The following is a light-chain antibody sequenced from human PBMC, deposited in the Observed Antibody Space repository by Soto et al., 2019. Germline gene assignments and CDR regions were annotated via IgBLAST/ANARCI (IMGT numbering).Light chain of an antibody. J-gene: IGKJ1*01. CDR1: QSVSSSY. V-gene: IGKV3-20*01. CDR2: GAS. CDR3: QQYGSSLWT. Sequence: EIVLTQSPGTLSLSPGERATLSCRASQSVSSSYLAWYQQKPGQAPRLLIYGASSRATGNPDRFSVSGSGTDFTLTISRLEPEDFAVYYCQQYGSSLWTFGQGTKVEIK.